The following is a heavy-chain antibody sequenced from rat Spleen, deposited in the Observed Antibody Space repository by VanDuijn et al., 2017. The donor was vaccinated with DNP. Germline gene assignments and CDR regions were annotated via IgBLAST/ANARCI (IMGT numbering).Heavy chain of an antibody. J-gene: IGHJ3*01. V-gene: IGHV5-27*01. CDR1: GFTFSNYD. CDR2: ISPSGGTP. CDR3: TTDRDGSYGVAY. Sequence: EVLLVESDGGLVQPGRSLKLSCAASGFTFSNYDMAWVRQAPTKGLVWVASISPSGGTPYYRDSVKGRFSLSRDNAKSTLYLQMDSLRSEDTATYYCTTDRDGSYGVAYWGQGTLVTVSS. D-gene: IGHD1-3*01.